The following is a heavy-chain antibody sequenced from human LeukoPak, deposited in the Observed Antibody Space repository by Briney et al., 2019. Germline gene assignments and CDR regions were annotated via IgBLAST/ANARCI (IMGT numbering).Heavy chain of an antibody. V-gene: IGHV5-51*01. CDR2: IYPGDSDT. D-gene: IGHD5-18*01. CDR3: ARHSRGYSYGNPTCCDY. Sequence: GASLQISCKGSGYIFTSYWIGWVRPLPGKGLEGMGIIYPGDSDTRYSPSFQGQVTISADKSISTAYLQWSSLKASDTAMYYCARHSRGYSYGNPTCCDYWGQGTLVTVSS. J-gene: IGHJ4*02. CDR1: GYIFTSYW.